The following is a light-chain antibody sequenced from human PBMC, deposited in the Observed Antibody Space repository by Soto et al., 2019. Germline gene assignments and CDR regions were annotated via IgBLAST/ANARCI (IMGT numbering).Light chain of an antibody. J-gene: IGKJ5*01. CDR1: QSISSF. CDR2: DTS. V-gene: IGKV3-11*01. CDR3: QQRYDWPIT. Sequence: EIVLTQSPATLSLSPGERATLSCRASQSISSFLAWYQQRPGQAPRLLIYDTSNRATAIPARFSGSGSGTDFTLTISSLEPEDFAVYFCQQRYDWPITFGQGTRLEIK.